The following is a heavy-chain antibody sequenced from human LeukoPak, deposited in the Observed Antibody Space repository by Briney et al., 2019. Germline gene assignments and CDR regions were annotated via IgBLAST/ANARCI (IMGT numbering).Heavy chain of an antibody. J-gene: IGHJ4*02. D-gene: IGHD5-18*01. CDR3: EIDPRYSYGYMAY. V-gene: IGHV3-30*03. Sequence: GGSLRLSCAASGFTFSSYGMHWVRQAPGKGLEWVAVISYDGSNKYYADSVKGRFTISRDNSKNTLYLQMNSLRAEDTAVYYCEIDPRYSYGYMAYGGQGTLVTVSA. CDR2: ISYDGSNK. CDR1: GFTFSSYG.